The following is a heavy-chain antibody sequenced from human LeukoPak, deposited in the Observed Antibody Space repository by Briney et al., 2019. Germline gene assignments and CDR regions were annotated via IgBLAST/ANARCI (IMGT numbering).Heavy chain of an antibody. CDR3: ARLTSGSDDAFDI. CDR1: GYTFTSYD. CDR2: MNPNSGNT. V-gene: IGHV1-8*01. J-gene: IGHJ3*02. Sequence: ASVKVSCKASGYTFTSYDINWVRQAPGQGLEWVGWMNPNSGNTGYAQKFQGRVTMTRNTSISTAYMELSSLRSEDTAVYYCARLTSGSDDAFDIWGQGTMVTVSS. D-gene: IGHD2-15*01.